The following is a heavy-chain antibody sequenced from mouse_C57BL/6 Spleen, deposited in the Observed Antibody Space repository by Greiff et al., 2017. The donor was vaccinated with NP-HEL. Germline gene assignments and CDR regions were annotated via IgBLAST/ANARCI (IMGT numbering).Heavy chain of an antibody. Sequence: VQLQQSGPGLVQPSQSLSITCTVSGFSLTSYGVHWVRQSPGKGLEWLGVIWSGGSTDYNAAFISRLSISKDNSKSQVFFKMNSLQADDTAIYYCARGVSSYFPYFDVWGTGTTVTVSS. D-gene: IGHD1-1*01. CDR1: GFSLTSYG. J-gene: IGHJ1*03. CDR3: ARGVSSYFPYFDV. V-gene: IGHV2-2*01. CDR2: IWSGGST.